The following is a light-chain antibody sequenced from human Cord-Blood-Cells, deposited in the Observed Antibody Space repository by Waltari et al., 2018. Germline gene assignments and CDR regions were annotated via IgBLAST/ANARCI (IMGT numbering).Light chain of an antibody. Sequence: DIQMTQSPSSLSASVGDRVTITCQVSQDISNYLNWYQQKPGKAPKLLIYDASNLETGVPSRFSGSGSGTDFTFTISSLQPEDIATYYCQQYDNLPPLTFGGGTEVEIK. CDR1: QDISNY. CDR3: QQYDNLPPLT. V-gene: IGKV1-33*01. CDR2: DAS. J-gene: IGKJ4*01.